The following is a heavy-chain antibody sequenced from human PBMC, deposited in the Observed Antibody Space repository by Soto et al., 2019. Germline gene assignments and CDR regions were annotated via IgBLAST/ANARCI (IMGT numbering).Heavy chain of an antibody. V-gene: IGHV3-64D*08. CDR3: VNILMQHDFEGG. Sequence: EVQMVASGGDLVQPGSSLRLSCLASGFTFTVYAFHGFRQAPGKGLEFVAAISSDGTKTYYAESVKGRFTISRDTSKNTLFLQMNRLRAEDTAVYYCVNILMQHDFEGGWGQGTLVTVSS. D-gene: IGHD3-3*01. J-gene: IGHJ4*02. CDR2: ISSDGTKT. CDR1: GFTFTVYA.